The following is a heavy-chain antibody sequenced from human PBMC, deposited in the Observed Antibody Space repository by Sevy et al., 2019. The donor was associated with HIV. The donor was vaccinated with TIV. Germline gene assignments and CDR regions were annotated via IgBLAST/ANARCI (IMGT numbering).Heavy chain of an antibody. J-gene: IGHJ4*02. CDR2: MFYSGST. D-gene: IGHD2-21*01. Sequence: SETLSLTCTISGGSISSSSYDWGWIRQPPGKGLEWIGSMFYSGSTYYNPSLKSRVIISVDMSKNHFSVKLSSVTAADTAVYYCARLGGIVDRAFDYWGQGTLVTVSS. V-gene: IGHV4-39*02. CDR1: GGSISSSSYD. CDR3: ARLGGIVDRAFDY.